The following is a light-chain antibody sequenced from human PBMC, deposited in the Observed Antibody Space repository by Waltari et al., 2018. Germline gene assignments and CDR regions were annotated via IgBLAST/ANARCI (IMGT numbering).Light chain of an antibody. Sequence: EIVLTQSPATLSLSPGERATLSCRASQSVGRYLAWYQQKPGQAPRLLLYEASNRATGIPARFSGSGSGTDFTLTISSLEPEDFAVYHCQQRINWPRTFGQGTKVEI. V-gene: IGKV3-11*01. J-gene: IGKJ1*01. CDR1: QSVGRY. CDR2: EAS. CDR3: QQRINWPRT.